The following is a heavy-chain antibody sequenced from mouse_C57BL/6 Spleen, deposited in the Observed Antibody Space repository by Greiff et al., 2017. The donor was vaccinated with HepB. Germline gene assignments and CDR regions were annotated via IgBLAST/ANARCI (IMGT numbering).Heavy chain of an antibody. D-gene: IGHD2-1*01. CDR2: ISYDGSN. CDR1: GYSITSGYY. Sequence: VQLKESGPGLVKPSQSLSLTCSVTGYSITSGYYWNWIRQFPGNKLEWMGYISYDGSNNYNPSLKNRISITRDTSKNQFFLKLNSVTTEDTATYYCAREGGYGNYDYFDYWGQGTTLTVSS. CDR3: AREGGYGNYDYFDY. J-gene: IGHJ2*01. V-gene: IGHV3-6*01.